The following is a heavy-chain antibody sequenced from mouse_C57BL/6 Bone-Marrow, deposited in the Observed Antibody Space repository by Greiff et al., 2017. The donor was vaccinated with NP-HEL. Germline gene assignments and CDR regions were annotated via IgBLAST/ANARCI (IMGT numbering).Heavy chain of an antibody. J-gene: IGHJ3*01. CDR1: GYTFTSYW. CDR2: IDPISGGT. Sequence: QVQLQQPGAELVQPGASVKLSCKASGYTFTSYWMHWVKQRPGRGLEWIGRIDPISGGTKYNEQFKSKATLTVDKPSSTAYMQLSSLTTEDSAVYDWARGTHRFADWGKGTLVTVSA. CDR3: ARGTHRFAD. V-gene: IGHV1-72*01. D-gene: IGHD3-3*01.